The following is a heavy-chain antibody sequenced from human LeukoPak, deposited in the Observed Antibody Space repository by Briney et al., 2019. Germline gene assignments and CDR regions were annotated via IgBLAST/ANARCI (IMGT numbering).Heavy chain of an antibody. CDR3: ARPRAAGFDYFDY. Sequence: GGSLRLSCATSGFNFSSYWMTWVRQAPGKGLEWVANIKQDGTEVHYVDSVKGRFTISRDNAKNSLYLQVNSLRAEDTAVYYCARPRAAGFDYFDYWGQGTLVTVSS. CDR1: GFNFSSYW. J-gene: IGHJ4*02. D-gene: IGHD3-10*01. V-gene: IGHV3-7*01. CDR2: IKQDGTEV.